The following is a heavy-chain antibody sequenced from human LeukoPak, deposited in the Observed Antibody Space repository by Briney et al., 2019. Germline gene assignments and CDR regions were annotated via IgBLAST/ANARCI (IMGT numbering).Heavy chain of an antibody. J-gene: IGHJ4*02. V-gene: IGHV3-23*01. CDR2: ISDSGGNT. CDR3: TTPVGEVRGPLDY. CDR1: GFTFSNYG. Sequence: GGSLRLSCAASGFTFSNYGMSWVRQAPGKGLEWVSTISDSGGNTYYADSVKGRFTISRDNSKNTLYLQMNSLKTEDTAVYYCTTPVGEVRGPLDYWGQGTLVTVSS. D-gene: IGHD3-10*01.